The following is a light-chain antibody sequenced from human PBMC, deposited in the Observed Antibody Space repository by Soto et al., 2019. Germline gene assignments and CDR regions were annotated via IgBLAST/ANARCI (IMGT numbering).Light chain of an antibody. Sequence: DLQMTQSPSSLSASVGDRVTITCRASQSISSYLNWYQQKPGKAPKLLIYAASSLQSGVPSRFSGSGSGTDFTLTISSLQPEDFATYYCQQSYSTLLTFCGGTKVEIK. CDR3: QQSYSTLLT. CDR2: AAS. V-gene: IGKV1-39*01. J-gene: IGKJ4*01. CDR1: QSISSY.